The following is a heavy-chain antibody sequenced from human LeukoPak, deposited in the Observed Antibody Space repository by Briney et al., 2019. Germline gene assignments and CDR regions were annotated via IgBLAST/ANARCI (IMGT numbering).Heavy chain of an antibody. J-gene: IGHJ4*02. CDR3: ARDRGSAGGFDY. V-gene: IGHV4-59*01. CDR1: GGSISPYY. Sequence: SETLSLTCSVSGGSISPYYWSWMRQPPGKGLECIGYIYYSGTTNYNPSLKSRVTISVDTSKNQFSLKLSSVTAADTAVYYRARDRGSAGGFDYWGQGTLVTVSS. CDR2: IYYSGTT. D-gene: IGHD2-15*01.